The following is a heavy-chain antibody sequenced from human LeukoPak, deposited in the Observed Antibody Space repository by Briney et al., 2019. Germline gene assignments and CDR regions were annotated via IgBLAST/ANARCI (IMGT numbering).Heavy chain of an antibody. CDR3: ASEGITMVRGVIYH. J-gene: IGHJ5*02. CDR1: GGSISSGSYY. CDR2: IYTSGST. Sequence: SQTLSLTCTVSGGSISSGSYYWSWIRQPAGKGLEWIGRIYTSGSTNYNPSLKSRVTISVDRSKNQFSLKLSSVTAADTAVYYCASEGITMVRGVIYHWGQGTLVTVSS. V-gene: IGHV4-61*02. D-gene: IGHD3-10*01.